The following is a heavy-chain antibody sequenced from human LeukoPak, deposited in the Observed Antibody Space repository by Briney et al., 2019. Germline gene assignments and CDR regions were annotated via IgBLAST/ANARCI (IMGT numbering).Heavy chain of an antibody. J-gene: IGHJ5*02. CDR1: GGSISSSHW. Sequence: SETLSLTCAVSGGSISSSHWWSWVRQPPGKGLEWIGSIYYSGSTYYNPSLKSRVTISVDTSKNQFSLKLTPVTAADTAVYYCVRSKVVVTNWFDPWGQGILVTVSS. CDR3: VRSKVVVTNWFDP. D-gene: IGHD3-22*01. CDR2: IYYSGST. V-gene: IGHV4-39*01.